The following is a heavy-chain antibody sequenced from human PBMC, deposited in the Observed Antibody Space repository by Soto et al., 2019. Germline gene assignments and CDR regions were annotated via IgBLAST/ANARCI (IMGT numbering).Heavy chain of an antibody. Sequence: GASVKVSCKASGYTFTGYYMHWVRQAPGQGLEWMGWINPNSGDTSYARKFQGRVTMTRNTSISTAYMELSSLRSEDTAVYYCARSAIFRRPGRRYYTDVWGKGTTVTVSS. D-gene: IGHD3-9*01. J-gene: IGHJ6*03. CDR1: GYTFTGYY. CDR3: ARSAIFRRPGRRYYTDV. CDR2: INPNSGDT. V-gene: IGHV1-2*02.